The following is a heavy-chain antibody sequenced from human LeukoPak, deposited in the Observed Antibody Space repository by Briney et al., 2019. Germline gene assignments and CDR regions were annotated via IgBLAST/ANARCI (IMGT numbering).Heavy chain of an antibody. Sequence: GGSLRLSCAASGFAFSTYGMHWLRQAPGKGLEWVAVVSYDGSNKFYADSVKGRFTISRDNSKNTLYLQMNSLKAEDAAVYYCARVLSGSYDNYFDYWGQGTLVTVSS. CDR3: ARVLSGSYDNYFDY. D-gene: IGHD1-26*01. V-gene: IGHV3-30*19. CDR2: VSYDGSNK. J-gene: IGHJ4*02. CDR1: GFAFSTYG.